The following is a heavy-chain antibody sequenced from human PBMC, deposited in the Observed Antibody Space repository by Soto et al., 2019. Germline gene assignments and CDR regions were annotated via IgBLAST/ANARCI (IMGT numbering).Heavy chain of an antibody. CDR2: ISAYNGNT. CDR1: GYTFTTYG. V-gene: IGHV1-18*01. CDR3: ARDLLFDY. Sequence: GASVKVSSKASGYTFTTYGINWVRQAPGQGLEWMGWISAYNGNTNYAQKFQGRVTITRDTSASTAYMELSSLRSEDTAVYYCARDLLFDYWGQGTLVTVSS. J-gene: IGHJ4*02.